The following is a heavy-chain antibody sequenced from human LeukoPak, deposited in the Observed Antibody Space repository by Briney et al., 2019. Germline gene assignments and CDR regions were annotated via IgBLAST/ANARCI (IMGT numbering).Heavy chain of an antibody. J-gene: IGHJ5*02. D-gene: IGHD3/OR15-3a*01. V-gene: IGHV3-74*01. CDR1: GFTFSDYW. Sequence: PGGSLRLSCAASGFTFSDYWMHWVRQAPGKGLVWVSRISGDVSNTDYADSVKGRFIISRDNAKNALYLQMNSLRAEDTALYYCARFGLTTAWGQGTLVTVSS. CDR2: ISGDVSNT. CDR3: ARFGLTTA.